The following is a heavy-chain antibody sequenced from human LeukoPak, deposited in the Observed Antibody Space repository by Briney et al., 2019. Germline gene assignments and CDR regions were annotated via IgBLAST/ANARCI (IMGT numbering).Heavy chain of an antibody. D-gene: IGHD6-19*01. CDR2: IYSGGST. CDR1: GFTVSSNY. V-gene: IGHV3-66*01. J-gene: IGHJ4*02. CDR3: ARGYRYSTGWYYFDF. Sequence: GGSLRLSCAASGFTVSSNYMSWVRQAPGKGLEWVSVIYSGGSTYYADSVKGRFTISRDNPKNTLYLQMNNLRDEDTAVYYCARGYRYSTGWYYFDFWGEGTLVTVSS.